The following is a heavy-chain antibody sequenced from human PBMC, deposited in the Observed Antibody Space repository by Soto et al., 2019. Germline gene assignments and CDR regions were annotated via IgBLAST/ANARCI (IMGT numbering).Heavy chain of an antibody. CDR3: ARHEDLRTPPIDP. CDR2: IYPGDSDT. CDR1: GYSFTSYW. J-gene: IGHJ5*02. V-gene: IGHV5-51*01. D-gene: IGHD5-12*01. Sequence: GESLKISCKGSGYSFTSYWIGWVRQMPGKGLEWMGIIYPGDSDTRYSPSFQGQVTISADKSISTAYLQWSSLKASDTAMYYCARHEDLRTPPIDPWGQGTLVTVSS.